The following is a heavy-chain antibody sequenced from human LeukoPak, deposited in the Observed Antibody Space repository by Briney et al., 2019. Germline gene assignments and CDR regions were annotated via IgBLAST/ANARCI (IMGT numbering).Heavy chain of an antibody. Sequence: PSETLSHTCTVSGGSISSYYWSWIRQPAGKGLEWIGRIYTSGSTNYNPSLKSRVTMSVDTSKNQFSLKLSSATAADTAVYYCAGSGSYHSNWFDPWGQGTLVTVSS. CDR3: AGSGSYHSNWFDP. CDR2: IYTSGST. J-gene: IGHJ5*02. V-gene: IGHV4-4*07. CDR1: GGSISSYY. D-gene: IGHD3-10*01.